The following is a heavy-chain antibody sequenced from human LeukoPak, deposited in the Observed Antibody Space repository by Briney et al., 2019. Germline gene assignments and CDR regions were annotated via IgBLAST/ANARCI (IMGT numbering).Heavy chain of an antibody. V-gene: IGHV1-2*02. CDR3: AEGYCSSTSCPTRGDYYGMDV. D-gene: IGHD2-2*01. CDR2: INPNSGGT. J-gene: IGHJ6*02. Sequence: ASVKVSCKASGYTFTGYYMHWVRQAPGQGLEWMGWINPNSGGTNYAQKFQGRVTMTMDTSISTAYMELSRLRSNDTAVYYCAEGYCSSTSCPTRGDYYGMDVWGQGTTVTVSS. CDR1: GYTFTGYY.